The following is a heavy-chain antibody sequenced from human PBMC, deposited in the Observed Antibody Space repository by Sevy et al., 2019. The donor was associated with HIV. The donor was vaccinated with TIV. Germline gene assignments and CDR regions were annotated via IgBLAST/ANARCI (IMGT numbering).Heavy chain of an antibody. CDR1: GYTFTDYY. CDR3: AKLLIVVDDGFDV. J-gene: IGHJ3*01. CDR2: INPNTGAT. Sequence: ASVKVSCKASGYTFTDYYLHWLRQAPGQGLERMGWINPNTGATTYAQKFKGRVTMTRDTSMSTAFMDLTRLRSDDTAVYYCAKLLIVVDDGFDVWGQGTMVTVSS. D-gene: IGHD3-22*01. V-gene: IGHV1-2*02.